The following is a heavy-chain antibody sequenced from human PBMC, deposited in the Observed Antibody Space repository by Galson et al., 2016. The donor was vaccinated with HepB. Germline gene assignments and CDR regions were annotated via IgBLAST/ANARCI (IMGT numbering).Heavy chain of an antibody. CDR1: GFTFEDYT. V-gene: IGHV3-43*01. J-gene: IGHJ4*02. D-gene: IGHD2-2*01. Sequence: SLRLSCAVSGFTFEDYTMHWFRQTPGKGLEWVSLISWDGSFIYYGDSVKGRFTISRDNSNNTLHLQMHSLRVEDTALYYCARDSYCTRTICYPYYFDFWGQGTLVAVSS. CDR3: ARDSYCTRTICYPYYFDF. CDR2: ISWDGSFI.